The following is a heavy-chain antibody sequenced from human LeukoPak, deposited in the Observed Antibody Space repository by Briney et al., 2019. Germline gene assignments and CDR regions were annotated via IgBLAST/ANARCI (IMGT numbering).Heavy chain of an antibody. D-gene: IGHD2-21*01. CDR3: ARALCGGDCYKNPYYFDY. J-gene: IGHJ4*02. V-gene: IGHV3-74*01. Sequence: VGSLRLSCAASGFTFSSYWMHWVRQAPGKGLVWVSRINSDGSSTSYADSVKGRFTISRDNAKNTLYLQMNSLRAEDTAVYYCARALCGGDCYKNPYYFDYWGQGTLVTVSS. CDR2: INSDGSST. CDR1: GFTFSSYW.